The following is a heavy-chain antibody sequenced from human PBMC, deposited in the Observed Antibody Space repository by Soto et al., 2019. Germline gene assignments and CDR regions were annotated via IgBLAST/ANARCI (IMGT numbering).Heavy chain of an antibody. CDR3: ARAVGYYYGMDV. Sequence: GASVKVSCKASGYTFTSYYIHWVRQAPGQGLEWMGIINPSGGSTSYAQKFEGRVTMTRDTSTSTVYMELSSLRSDDTAVYYCARAVGYYYGMDVWGQGTTVTVSS. J-gene: IGHJ6*02. D-gene: IGHD6-19*01. V-gene: IGHV1-46*01. CDR2: INPSGGST. CDR1: GYTFTSYY.